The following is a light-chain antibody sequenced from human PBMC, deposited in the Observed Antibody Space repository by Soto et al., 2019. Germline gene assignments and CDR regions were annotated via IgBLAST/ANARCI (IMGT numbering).Light chain of an antibody. CDR1: QSVSSF. CDR3: QQRGNRPPHT. Sequence: EIVLTQSPATLSLSPGERATLSCRASQSVSSFLAWYQQKPGQAPRLLIYDAFNRATGIPARFSGSGSGTDFTLTITSLEPEDFAVYYCQQRGNRPPHTFGGGTKVEIK. V-gene: IGKV3-11*01. J-gene: IGKJ4*01. CDR2: DAF.